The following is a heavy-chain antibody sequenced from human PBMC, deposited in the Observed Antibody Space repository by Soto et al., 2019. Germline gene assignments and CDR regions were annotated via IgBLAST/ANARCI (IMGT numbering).Heavy chain of an antibody. CDR2: INGDGSTT. CDR3: ARAQTAGEY. CDR1: GFSLGPYW. Sequence: EVQLVESGGGLVQPGGSLRLSCAASGFSLGPYWMHWVRQVPGKGLVWVARINGDGSTTNYADTVKGRFTISRDNAKTTPYLQMNSLRVEDTAVYHCARAQTAGEYWGQGTLVTVSS. J-gene: IGHJ4*02. V-gene: IGHV3-74*01.